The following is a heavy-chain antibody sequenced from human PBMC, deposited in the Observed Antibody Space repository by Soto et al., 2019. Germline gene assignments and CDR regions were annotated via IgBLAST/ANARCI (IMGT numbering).Heavy chain of an antibody. V-gene: IGHV1-46*01. J-gene: IGHJ6*02. CDR2: INPSGGST. CDR1: GYTFTSYY. CDR3: XXXXXXXXXXXXXXXXXXXYGMDV. Sequence: QVQLVQSGAEVKKPGASVKVSCKASGYTFTSYYMHWVRQAPGQGLEWMGIINPSGGSTSYAQKFQGRVTMTRDTXXXXXXXXXXXXXXXXXXXXXXXXXXXXXXXXXXXXXXXXXYGMDVWGQGTTVTVSS.